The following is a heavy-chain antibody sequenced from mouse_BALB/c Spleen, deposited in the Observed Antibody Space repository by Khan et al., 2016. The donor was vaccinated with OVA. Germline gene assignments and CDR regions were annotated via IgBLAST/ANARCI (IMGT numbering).Heavy chain of an antibody. D-gene: IGHD2-13*01. CDR3: GRPDGDYGYYAMDY. CDR2: IRSKSNNYAT. V-gene: IGHV10-1*02. CDR1: GFTFNTYA. Sequence: EVQLVESGGGLVQPKGSLKLSCAASGFTFNTYAMNWVRQAPGNGLEWVARIRSKSNNYATYYADSVKDRFTISRDDSQSMLYLQMNNLKTEDTAMYYCGRPDGDYGYYAMDYWGQGTSVTVSS. J-gene: IGHJ4*01.